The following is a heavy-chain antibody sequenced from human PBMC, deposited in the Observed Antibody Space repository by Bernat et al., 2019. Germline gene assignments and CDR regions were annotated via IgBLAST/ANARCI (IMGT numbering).Heavy chain of an antibody. J-gene: IGHJ4*02. CDR2: IRGSGGST. V-gene: IGHV3-23*04. CDR3: AKNRAGWGAPGTRYFDC. CDR1: GFTFSTYA. Sequence: EVQLVESGGGLVQPGGSLRLSCAASGFTFSTYAMSWVRQAPGKGLEWVSAIRGSGGSTYYADSVKGRFTISRDNSKNTLYLQMNSLRAEDTAVYFCAKNRAGWGAPGTRYFDCWGQGTLVTVSS. D-gene: IGHD6-13*01.